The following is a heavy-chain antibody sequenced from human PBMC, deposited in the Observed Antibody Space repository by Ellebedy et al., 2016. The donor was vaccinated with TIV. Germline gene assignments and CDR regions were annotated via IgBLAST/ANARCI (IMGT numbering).Heavy chain of an antibody. CDR2: ISGSGGST. CDR1: GFTFSSYA. Sequence: GGSLRLSXAASGFTFSSYAMSWVRQASGKGLEWVSAISGSGGSTYYADSVKGRFTISRDNSKNTLYLQMNSLRAEDTAVYYCAKGLAAAGRRGYYFDYWGQGTLVTVSS. D-gene: IGHD6-13*01. CDR3: AKGLAAAGRRGYYFDY. J-gene: IGHJ4*02. V-gene: IGHV3-23*01.